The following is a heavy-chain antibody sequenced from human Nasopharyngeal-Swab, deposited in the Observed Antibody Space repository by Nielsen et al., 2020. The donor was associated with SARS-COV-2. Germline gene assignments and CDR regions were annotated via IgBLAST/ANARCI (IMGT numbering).Heavy chain of an antibody. CDR3: TRFRPPYYDILTGSSPTYYFDY. CDR2: IRSKAYGGTT. Sequence: GGSLRLSCTASGFTIGDYAMSWFRQAPGKGLEWVGFIRSKAYGGTTEYAASVKGRFTISRDDSKSIAYLQMNSLKTEDTAVYYCTRFRPPYYDILTGSSPTYYFDYWGQGTLVTVSS. D-gene: IGHD3-9*01. J-gene: IGHJ4*02. CDR1: GFTIGDYA. V-gene: IGHV3-49*03.